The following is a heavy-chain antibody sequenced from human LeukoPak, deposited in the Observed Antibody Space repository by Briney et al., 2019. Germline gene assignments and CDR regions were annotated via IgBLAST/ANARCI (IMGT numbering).Heavy chain of an antibody. CDR2: IYYSGST. J-gene: IGHJ3*02. CDR1: GVSISGDY. Sequence: SETLSLTRTVSGVSISGDYLTSSRQPPGKGVEWSGYIYYSGSTNYNPSLKSRVTISVDTSKNQFSLKLSSVTAADTAVYYCGRELITATVTHAFDIWGQGTMVTVSS. D-gene: IGHD4-17*01. CDR3: GRELITATVTHAFDI. V-gene: IGHV4-59*01.